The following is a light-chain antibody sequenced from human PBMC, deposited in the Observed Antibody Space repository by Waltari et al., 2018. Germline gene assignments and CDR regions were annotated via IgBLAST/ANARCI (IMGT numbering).Light chain of an antibody. Sequence: EIVMTQSPATLSVSPGERATLSCRASESVRSHLAWFQQKPGQAPWLLVYHASTRATGIPGRFSGSGSGTEFTLTISSLQSEDFAVYYCQQYHNWWTFGQGTKVEVK. CDR3: QQYHNWWT. CDR1: ESVRSH. J-gene: IGKJ1*01. V-gene: IGKV3-15*01. CDR2: HAS.